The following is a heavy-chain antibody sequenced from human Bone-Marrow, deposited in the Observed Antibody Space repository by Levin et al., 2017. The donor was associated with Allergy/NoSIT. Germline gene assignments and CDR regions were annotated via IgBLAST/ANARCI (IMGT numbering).Heavy chain of an antibody. Sequence: GESLKISCKVSGYTLTELSMHWVRQAPGKGLEWMGGFDPEDGETIYAQKFQGRVTMTEDTSTDTAYMELSSLRSEDTAVYYCATSWRVRGGPGPTHFDYWGQGTLVTVSS. CDR1: GYTLTELS. CDR2: FDPEDGET. CDR3: ATSWRVRGGPGPTHFDY. V-gene: IGHV1-24*01. D-gene: IGHD3-10*01. J-gene: IGHJ4*02.